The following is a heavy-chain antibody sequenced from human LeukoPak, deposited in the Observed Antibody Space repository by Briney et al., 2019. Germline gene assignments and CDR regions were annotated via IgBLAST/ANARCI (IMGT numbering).Heavy chain of an antibody. J-gene: IGHJ4*02. Sequence: SETLSLTCTVSGGSISSYYWSWIRQPPGKGLEWIGYIYYSGSTYYNPSLKSRVTISVDTSKSQFSLKLSSVTAADTAVYCCARAGKFPDYWGQGTLVTVSS. V-gene: IGHV4-59*12. CDR2: IYYSGST. CDR1: GGSISSYY. CDR3: ARAGKFPDY.